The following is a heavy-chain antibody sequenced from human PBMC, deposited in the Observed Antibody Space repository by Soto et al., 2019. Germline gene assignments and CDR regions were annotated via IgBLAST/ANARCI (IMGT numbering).Heavy chain of an antibody. CDR2: ISYDGSNK. CDR3: AKGDYQLDHGYLVL. J-gene: IGHJ2*01. D-gene: IGHD2-21*01. CDR1: GFTFSSYG. V-gene: IGHV3-30*18. Sequence: QVQLVESGGGVVQPGRSLKLSCAASGFTFSSYGMHWVRQAPGKGLEWVAVISYDGSNKYYADSVKGRFTISRDNSKNTLYLQMCCLRAEGTSVYYCAKGDYQLDHGYLVLWGRCTLVTVSS.